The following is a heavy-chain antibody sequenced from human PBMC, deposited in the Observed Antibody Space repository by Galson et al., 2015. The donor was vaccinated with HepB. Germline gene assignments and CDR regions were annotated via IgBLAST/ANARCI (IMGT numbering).Heavy chain of an antibody. CDR3: ARVISPYYYYGMDV. D-gene: IGHD2-21*01. CDR1: GYTFTTYA. Sequence: SVKVSCKASGYTFTTYAIHWVRQAPGQRLEWMGWINAGNGNTKYSQKFQGRVTITRDTSASTAYMELSSLRSEDTAVYYCARVISPYYYYGMDVWGQGTTVTVSS. J-gene: IGHJ6*02. CDR2: INAGNGNT. V-gene: IGHV1-3*01.